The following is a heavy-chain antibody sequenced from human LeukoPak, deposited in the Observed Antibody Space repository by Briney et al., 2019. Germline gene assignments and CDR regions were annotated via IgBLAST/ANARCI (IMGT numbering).Heavy chain of an antibody. CDR1: GGSISSGDYY. Sequence: PSQTLSLTCTVSGGSISSGDYYWTWIRQPPGKGLEWIGYIYYSGSTYYNPSLKSRVTISVDTSKNQFSLKLSSVTAADTAVYYCARHYSSSWPYYYYYGMDVWGQGTTVTVSS. CDR2: IYYSGST. V-gene: IGHV4-30-4*01. CDR3: ARHYSSSWPYYYYYGMDV. D-gene: IGHD6-13*01. J-gene: IGHJ6*02.